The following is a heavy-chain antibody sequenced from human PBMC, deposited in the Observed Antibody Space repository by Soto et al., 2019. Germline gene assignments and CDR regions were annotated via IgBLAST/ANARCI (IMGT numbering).Heavy chain of an antibody. D-gene: IGHD3-3*01. CDR1: GFTFSSYA. Sequence: QVELVESWGGVVQPGRSLRLSCAASGFTFSSYAMHWVRQAPGKGLEWVAVISYDGSNKYYADSVKGRFTISRDNSKNTLYPQLNSLRAEDTAVYYCARDKRDLRFLEWSYYFDYWGQGTLVTVSS. CDR3: ARDKRDLRFLEWSYYFDY. V-gene: IGHV3-30-3*01. J-gene: IGHJ4*02. CDR2: ISYDGSNK.